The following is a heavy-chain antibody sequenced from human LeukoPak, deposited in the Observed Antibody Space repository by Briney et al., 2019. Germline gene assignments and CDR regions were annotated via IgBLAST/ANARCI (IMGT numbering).Heavy chain of an antibody. CDR3: ARDPGYWDNTSWYAATFDY. Sequence: TGASLILSCAASGFTVSSNYMSWVRQAPGRGLEWVSVISSGGNTYYAASVKGRFTISRDNSNNTLYLQMNSLRAEDTAVYYCARDPGYWDNTSWYAATFDYWGQGTLVTVSS. D-gene: IGHD2-2*01. V-gene: IGHV3-66*01. CDR1: GFTVSSNY. J-gene: IGHJ4*02. CDR2: ISSGGNT.